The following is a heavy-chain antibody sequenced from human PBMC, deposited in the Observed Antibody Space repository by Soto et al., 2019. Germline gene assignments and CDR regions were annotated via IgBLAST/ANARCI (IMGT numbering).Heavy chain of an antibody. CDR2: IYYSGST. Sequence: QVQLQESGPGLVKPSQTLSLTCTVSGGSISSGGYYWRWIRQHPGKGLAWIGYIYYSGSTYYNPSLKSRGTISVDTSKNQFSRKLSSVTAADTAVYDCARVAYQLLSGGYYYYYGMDVWGQGTTVTVSS. V-gene: IGHV4-31*03. CDR3: ARVAYQLLSGGYYYYYGMDV. CDR1: GGSISSGGYY. J-gene: IGHJ6*02. D-gene: IGHD2-2*01.